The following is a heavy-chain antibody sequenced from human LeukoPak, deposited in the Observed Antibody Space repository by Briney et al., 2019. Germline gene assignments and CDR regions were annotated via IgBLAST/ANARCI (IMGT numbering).Heavy chain of an antibody. J-gene: IGHJ3*02. CDR3: AKDRPGYSSGWYHDAFDI. CDR1: GFTVSSNY. Sequence: GGSLRLSCAASGFTVSSNYMSWVRQAPGKGLEWVSAIYSGGSTYYADSVKGRFTISRDNSKHTLYLQMNSLRAEDTAVYYCAKDRPGYSSGWYHDAFDIWGQGTMVTVSS. V-gene: IGHV3-53*01. D-gene: IGHD6-19*01. CDR2: IYSGGST.